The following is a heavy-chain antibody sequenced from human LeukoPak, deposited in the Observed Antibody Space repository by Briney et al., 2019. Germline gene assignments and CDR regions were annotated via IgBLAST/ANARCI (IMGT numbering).Heavy chain of an antibody. D-gene: IGHD2-2*01. J-gene: IGHJ4*02. Sequence: GGSLRLSCGGSGFTFSSYTMNWVRQAPGKGLEWVASISSSATYIYYADSVRGRFTISRDNAKNSLYLQMNSLRAEDTAVYYCAREPSCLDYWGQGTLVTVSS. CDR3: AREPSCLDY. CDR1: GFTFSSYT. V-gene: IGHV3-21*01. CDR2: ISSSATYI.